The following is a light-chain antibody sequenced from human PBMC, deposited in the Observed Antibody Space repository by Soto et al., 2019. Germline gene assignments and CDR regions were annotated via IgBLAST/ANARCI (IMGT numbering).Light chain of an antibody. V-gene: IGKV1-39*01. CDR3: QESYNSPAVS. CDR2: ASS. J-gene: IGKJ4*01. CDR1: QTIMTY. Sequence: DIQMTQSPSSLSASVGDEVTITCRASQTIMTYLNWYQLKPGKPPRLLIYASSTLQSGVPAKFSGSGSGTEFTLTISTLQAEDFATYFCQESYNSPAVSFGGGTKVDIK.